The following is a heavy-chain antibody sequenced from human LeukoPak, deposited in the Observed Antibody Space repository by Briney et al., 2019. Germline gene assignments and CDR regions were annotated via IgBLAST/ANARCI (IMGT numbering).Heavy chain of an antibody. CDR3: TTAVINFGAAVAKGFDC. Sequence: SETLSLTCTGSRGSFRTYYGSWIRQPPGKGLEWIGYIYYSGSTDYNPSLKSRVTMSLDTSKNQFSLNLNSVTAADTAVYYCTTAVINFGAAVAKGFDCWGQGTLVTVSS. V-gene: IGHV4-59*01. J-gene: IGHJ4*02. D-gene: IGHD6-13*01. CDR2: IYYSGST. CDR1: RGSFRTYY.